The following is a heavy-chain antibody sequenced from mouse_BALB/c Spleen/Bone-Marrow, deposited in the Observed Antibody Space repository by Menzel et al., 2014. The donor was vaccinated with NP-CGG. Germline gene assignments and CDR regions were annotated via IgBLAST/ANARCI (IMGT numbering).Heavy chain of an antibody. V-gene: IGHV2-9*02. CDR3: ARDGVYGSHYYAMDY. CDR1: GFSLTSYG. J-gene: IGHJ4*01. D-gene: IGHD1-1*02. Sequence: VQRVESGPGLVAPSQSLSITCTVSGFSLTSYGVHWVRQPPGKGLEWLGVIWAGGSTNYNSALMSRLSISEDNSKSQVFLKMNSLQTDDTAMYYCARDGVYGSHYYAMDYWGQGTSVTVSS. CDR2: IWAGGST.